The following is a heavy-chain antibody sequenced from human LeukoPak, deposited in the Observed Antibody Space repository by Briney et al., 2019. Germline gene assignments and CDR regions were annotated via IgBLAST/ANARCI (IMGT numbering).Heavy chain of an antibody. CDR1: GFTFSSYG. D-gene: IGHD6-19*01. CDR3: AKDQSPIAVAGTLNY. CDR2: ISYDGSNK. Sequence: AGRSLRLSCAASGFTFSSYGMHWVRQAPGKGLEWVAVISYDGSNKHYADSVKGRFTISRDNSKNTLYLQMNSLRAEDTAVYYCAKDQSPIAVAGTLNYWGQGTLVTVSS. J-gene: IGHJ4*02. V-gene: IGHV3-30*18.